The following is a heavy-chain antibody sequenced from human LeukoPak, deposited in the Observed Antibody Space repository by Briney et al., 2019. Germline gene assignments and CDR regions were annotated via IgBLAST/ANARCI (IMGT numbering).Heavy chain of an antibody. V-gene: IGHV3-15*01. CDR3: TTDLSWFGELSSGLDY. D-gene: IGHD3-10*01. CDR2: IKSKTDGGTT. J-gene: IGHJ4*02. CDR1: GFTFSNAG. Sequence: GGSLRLSCAASGFTFSNAGMSWVRQAPGKGLEWVGRIKSKTDGGTTDYAAPVKGRFTISRDDSKNTLYLQMNSLKTEDTAVYYCTTDLSWFGELSSGLDYWGQGTLVTVSS.